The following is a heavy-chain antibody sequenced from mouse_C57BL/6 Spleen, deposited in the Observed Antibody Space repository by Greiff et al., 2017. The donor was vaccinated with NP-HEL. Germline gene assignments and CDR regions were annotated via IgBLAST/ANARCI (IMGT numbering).Heavy chain of an antibody. CDR3: ARDEGYDYDGFDY. CDR2: ISYDGSN. CDR1: GYSITSGYY. D-gene: IGHD2-4*01. V-gene: IGHV3-6*01. Sequence: VQLVESGPGLVKPSQSLSLTCSVTGYSITSGYYWNWIRQFPGNKLEWMGYISYDGSNNYNPSLKNRISITRDTSKNQFFLKLNSVTTEDTATYYCARDEGYDYDGFDYWGQGTTLTVSS. J-gene: IGHJ2*01.